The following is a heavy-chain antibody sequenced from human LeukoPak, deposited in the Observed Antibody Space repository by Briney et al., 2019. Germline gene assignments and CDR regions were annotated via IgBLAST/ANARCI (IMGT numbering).Heavy chain of an antibody. CDR3: ARPGVGSGRYGAFDI. CDR2: IYYSGST. CDR1: GGSISRYY. D-gene: IGHD5-18*01. V-gene: IGHV4-59*08. Sequence: SETLSLTCTVSGGSISRYYWSWIRQPPGKGLEWIGYIYYSGSTNYNPSLESRVTMSVDTSKNQFSLKVRSVTAADTAVYYCARPGVGSGRYGAFDIWGQGTMVTVSS. J-gene: IGHJ3*02.